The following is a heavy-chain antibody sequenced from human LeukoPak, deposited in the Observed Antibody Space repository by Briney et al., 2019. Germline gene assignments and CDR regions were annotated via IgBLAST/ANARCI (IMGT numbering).Heavy chain of an antibody. Sequence: PGGSLRLSCAASGFTFSDYAMSWLRQVPGKGLEWVSAISGSGYSTYYADSVKGRFAISRDNSRNTVFLQINTLRADDSAVYYCGKEDLSHRFCVSWGQGTLVTVSS. V-gene: IGHV3-23*01. CDR1: GFTFSDYA. CDR2: ISGSGYST. D-gene: IGHD3-3*01. CDR3: GKEDLSHRFCVS. J-gene: IGHJ4*02.